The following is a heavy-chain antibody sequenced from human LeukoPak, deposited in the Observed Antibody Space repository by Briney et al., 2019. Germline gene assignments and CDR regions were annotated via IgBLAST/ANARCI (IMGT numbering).Heavy chain of an antibody. CDR2: ISGSGGSA. V-gene: IGHV3-23*01. J-gene: IGHJ4*02. D-gene: IGHD3-10*01. Sequence: GGSLRLSCAASGFTFSSYAMSWVRQAPGKGLEWVSAISGSGGSAYYADSVKGRFTISRDNSKNTLYLQMTSLRAEDTAVYYCAKEGHYGSPPYYFDYWGQGTLVTVSS. CDR3: AKEGHYGSPPYYFDY. CDR1: GFTFSSYA.